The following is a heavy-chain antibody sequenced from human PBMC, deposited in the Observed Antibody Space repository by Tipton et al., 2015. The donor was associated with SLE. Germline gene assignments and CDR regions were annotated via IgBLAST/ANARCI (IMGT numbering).Heavy chain of an antibody. CDR1: RGSFSGYS. V-gene: IGHV4-34*01. Sequence: TLSLTCAVYRGSFSGYSWTWIRQSPGRGLEWIGEFNHTGSTNYNPSLKSRATISVDTSKNQLSLKLTSVTAADTAVYYCARRLGGSPCYYLDVWGKGTTVTISS. CDR3: ARRLGGSPCYYLDV. D-gene: IGHD1-26*01. J-gene: IGHJ6*03. CDR2: FNHTGST.